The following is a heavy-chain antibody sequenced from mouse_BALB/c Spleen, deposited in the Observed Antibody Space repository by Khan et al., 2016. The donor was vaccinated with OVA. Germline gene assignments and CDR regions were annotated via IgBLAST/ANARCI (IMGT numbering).Heavy chain of an antibody. CDR1: GYPFTSYY. D-gene: IGHD2-3*01. CDR3: ARDGYYYAMDY. J-gene: IGHJ4*01. Sequence: LVKTGASVKISCKASGYPFTSYYIHWVKQSHEKSLEWIGFISCYNGATNYNQKFKGKATITVDKSSRTAYMQFNSLTSEDSAVYYCARDGYYYAMDYWGQGTSVTVSS. CDR2: ISCYNGAT. V-gene: IGHV1S34*01.